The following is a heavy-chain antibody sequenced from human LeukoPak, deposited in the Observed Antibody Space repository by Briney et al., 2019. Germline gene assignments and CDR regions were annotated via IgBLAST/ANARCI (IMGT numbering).Heavy chain of an antibody. Sequence: GGSLRLSCAASGFTFSSYGMHWVRQAPGKGLEWVAVIWYDGSNKYYADSVKGRFTISRDNSKNTLYLQMNSLRAEDTAVYYCARDGIAAAIGYWGQGTLVTVSS. V-gene: IGHV3-33*01. CDR2: IWYDGSNK. CDR3: ARDGIAAAIGY. J-gene: IGHJ4*02. CDR1: GFTFSSYG. D-gene: IGHD6-13*01.